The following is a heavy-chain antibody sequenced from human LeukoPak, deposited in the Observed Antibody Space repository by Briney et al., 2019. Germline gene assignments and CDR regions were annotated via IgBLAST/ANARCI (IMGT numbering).Heavy chain of an antibody. J-gene: IGHJ4*02. Sequence: GGSLRLSCAASGFTFSGYAMSWLRQAPGKGLEWVLSISTGGSTYYAESVKGRFTISRDKSKNTLDLQMNSLRAEDTAVYYCAKRGGTSQFYFDFWGQGTLVTVSS. D-gene: IGHD3-16*01. V-gene: IGHV3-23*01. CDR1: GFTFSGYA. CDR2: ISTGGST. CDR3: AKRGGTSQFYFDF.